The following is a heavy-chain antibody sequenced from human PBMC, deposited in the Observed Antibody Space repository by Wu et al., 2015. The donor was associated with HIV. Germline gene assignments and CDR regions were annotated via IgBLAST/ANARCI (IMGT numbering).Heavy chain of an antibody. CDR1: GYSFSDYH. V-gene: IGHV1-2*02. J-gene: IGHJ4*02. D-gene: IGHD6-19*01. CDR3: ARALRPVADALELDF. Sequence: QVQLVQSGAGVKKPGASVKVSCKASGYSFSDYHVHWVRQTPGQGLEWMGWINHNSGGATYAQKFQGRVVMTRDTSINTAFMELSRLRFDDTAVYYCARALRPVADALELDFWGQGTLVTVSS. CDR2: INHNSGGA.